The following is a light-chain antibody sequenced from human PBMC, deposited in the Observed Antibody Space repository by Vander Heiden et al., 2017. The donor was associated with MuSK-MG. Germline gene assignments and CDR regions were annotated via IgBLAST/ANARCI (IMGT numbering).Light chain of an antibody. CDR3: QQHSNWPRYT. J-gene: IGKJ2*01. V-gene: IGKV3-11*01. CDR2: DAS. CDR1: QSVSSY. Sequence: EIVLTQSPATLSLSPGERATLSCRASQSVSSYLAWYQQKPGQAPRLLIYDASNRATGIPARFSGSGYGTDFTLTISSLEPEDFAVYYCQQHSNWPRYTFGQGTKMEIK.